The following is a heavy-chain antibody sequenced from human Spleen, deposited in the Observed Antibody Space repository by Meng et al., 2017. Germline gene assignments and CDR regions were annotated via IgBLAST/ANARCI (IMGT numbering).Heavy chain of an antibody. CDR3: AKGKTGTYDY. Sequence: EQLAESGGGLVKPGGSLRLSCAASGFRFSDYYMTWVRQAPGEGLEWVSSIGDSGGGTYYADSVKGRFTISRDNSKNTLYLQMNSLRAEDTAVYYCAKGKTGTYDYWGQGTLVTVSS. V-gene: IGHV3-23*04. D-gene: IGHD7-27*01. CDR1: GFRFSDYY. J-gene: IGHJ4*02. CDR2: IGDSGGGT.